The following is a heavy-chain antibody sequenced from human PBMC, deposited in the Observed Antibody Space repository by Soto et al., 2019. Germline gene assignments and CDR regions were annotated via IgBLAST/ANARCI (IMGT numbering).Heavy chain of an antibody. CDR1: GGSISSSNW. V-gene: IGHV4-4*02. D-gene: IGHD3-22*01. CDR3: ARATTYYYDISGYYDLNWFDL. Sequence: QVQLQESGPGLVKPSGTLSLTCAVSGGSISSSNWWSWVRQPPEKGLEWIGEIYHRGSTNYNSSLISRFTVLVDNAKIKFGVELSSVTAADTAVYYCARATTYYYDISGYYDLNWFDLCGQGTLVTVSS. J-gene: IGHJ5*02. CDR2: IYHRGST.